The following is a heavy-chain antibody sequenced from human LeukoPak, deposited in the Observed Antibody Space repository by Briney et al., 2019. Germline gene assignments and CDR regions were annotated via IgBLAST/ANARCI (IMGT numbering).Heavy chain of an antibody. CDR1: GFTFSNYG. V-gene: IGHV3-30*02. J-gene: IGHJ4*02. Sequence: GGSLRLSCAASGFTFSNYGMHWVRQAPGKGLEWVAFIRYDGTNKYYADSVKGRFTMSRDNSKNTLYLQMNSLRVEDTAVYYCAKDKIWGEDYFDYWGQGTPVTVSS. CDR2: IRYDGTNK. CDR3: AKDKIWGEDYFDY. D-gene: IGHD3-16*01.